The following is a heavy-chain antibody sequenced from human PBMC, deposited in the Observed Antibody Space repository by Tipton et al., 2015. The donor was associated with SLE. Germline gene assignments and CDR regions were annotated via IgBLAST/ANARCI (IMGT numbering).Heavy chain of an antibody. D-gene: IGHD1/OR15-1a*01. CDR3: ARDVGRTLGNWFDP. J-gene: IGHJ5*02. CDR2: IYTSGST. CDR1: GGSISSGSYY. V-gene: IGHV4-61*02. Sequence: TLSLTCTVSGGSISSGSYYWSWIRQPAGKGLEWIGRIYTSGSTNYNPSLKSRVTISVDTSKNQFSLKLSSMTAADTAVYYCARDVGRTLGNWFDPWGQGTLVTVSS.